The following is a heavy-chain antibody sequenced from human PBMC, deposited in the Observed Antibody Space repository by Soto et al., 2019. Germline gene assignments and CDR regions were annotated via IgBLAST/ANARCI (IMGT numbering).Heavy chain of an antibody. V-gene: IGHV4-31*03. J-gene: IGHJ6*02. CDR1: GGTIRSGGYY. CDR3: ARDEGEQVGGRDSYDYGVDV. Sequence: QVQLQESGPGLVKPSQTLSLICTVSGGTIRSGGYYWSWIRQHPGKGLECIGYIDHSGTTFYNPTIKSRLVISINTSKNQFALNLTSVTAADTAVYDCARDEGEQVGGRDSYDYGVDVWGQGTKVNVSS. CDR2: IDHSGTT. D-gene: IGHD3-16*01.